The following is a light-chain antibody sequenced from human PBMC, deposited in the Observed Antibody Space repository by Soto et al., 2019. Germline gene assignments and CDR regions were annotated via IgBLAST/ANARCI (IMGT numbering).Light chain of an antibody. CDR1: QNISSY. CDR2: DVS. CDR3: QQYNDWPLT. V-gene: IGKV3-11*01. J-gene: IGKJ1*01. Sequence: IVLTQSPATLSLSPGNRATLSCRASQNISSYLIWYQQKPGQSPRVLIYDVSNRATGIPTRFSGSGSGTDFTLTISSLQSEDFALYYCQQYNDWPLTFGQGTKVDIK.